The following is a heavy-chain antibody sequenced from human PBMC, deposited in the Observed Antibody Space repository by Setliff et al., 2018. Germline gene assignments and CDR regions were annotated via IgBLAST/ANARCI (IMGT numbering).Heavy chain of an antibody. Sequence: GSLRPSCAASGFTFSDYSKNWVRQAPGKGLEWVSDISSSSSTIYYADSVKGRFTISRDNSKNTLYLQMNSLRAEDAAVYYCAKHVLSSGWPNDAFDFWGQGTMVTVSS. CDR3: AKHVLSSGWPNDAFDF. D-gene: IGHD6-25*01. J-gene: IGHJ3*01. CDR1: GFTFSDYS. CDR2: ISSSSSTI. V-gene: IGHV3-48*01.